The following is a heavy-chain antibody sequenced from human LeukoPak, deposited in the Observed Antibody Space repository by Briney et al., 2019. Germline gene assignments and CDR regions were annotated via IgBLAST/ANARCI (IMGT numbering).Heavy chain of an antibody. CDR2: IIPIFGTA. J-gene: IGHJ4*02. D-gene: IGHD1-26*01. CDR3: ARGELLRGQLDY. V-gene: IGHV1-69*13. CDR1: GGTFSSYA. Sequence: SVKVSCKASGGTFSSYAISWVRQAPGQGLEWMGGIIPIFGTANYAQKFQGRVTITADESTSTAYMELSSLRSEDTAVYYCARGELLRGQLDYWGQGTLVTVSS.